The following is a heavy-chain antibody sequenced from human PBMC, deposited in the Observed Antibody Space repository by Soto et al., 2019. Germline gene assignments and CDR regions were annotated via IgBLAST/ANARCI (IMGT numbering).Heavy chain of an antibody. CDR1: GGSISSYY. CDR3: ARVYGDYLDF. J-gene: IGHJ4*02. V-gene: IGHV4-59*01. D-gene: IGHD4-17*01. CDR2: IYYSGST. Sequence: SETLSLSCTVSGGSISSYYWSWIRQPPGKGLEWIGYIYYSGSTNYNPSLKSRVTISVDTSKNQFSLKLSSVTAADTAVYYCARVYGDYLDFWGQGTLVTVSS.